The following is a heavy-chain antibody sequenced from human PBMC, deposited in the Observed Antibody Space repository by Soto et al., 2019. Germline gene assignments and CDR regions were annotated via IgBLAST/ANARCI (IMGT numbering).Heavy chain of an antibody. V-gene: IGHV3-21*01. CDR1: GFTFSSYS. Sequence: EVQLVESGGGLVKPGGSLRLSCAASGFTFSSYSMNWVRQAPGKGLEWVSSISSSSSYIYYADSVKGRFTISRDNAKNSLYLQMNSLRAEDTAVYYCARDPRGWELLPDYWGQGTLVTVSS. J-gene: IGHJ4*02. CDR2: ISSSSSYI. D-gene: IGHD1-26*01. CDR3: ARDPRGWELLPDY.